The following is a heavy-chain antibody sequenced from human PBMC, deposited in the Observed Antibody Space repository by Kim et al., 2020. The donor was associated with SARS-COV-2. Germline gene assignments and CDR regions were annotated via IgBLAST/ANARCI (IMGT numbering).Heavy chain of an antibody. J-gene: IGHJ5*02. D-gene: IGHD3-10*01. Sequence: SETLSLTYTVSGGSINNYYWSWIRQPPGKGLEWIGYIYYSGSTNYNPSLKSRVTISVDTSKNQFSLKLSSVTAADTAVYYCARGVSGGSGSYYDNWFDP. CDR1: GGSINNYY. CDR2: IYYSGST. CDR3: ARGVSGGSGSYYDNWFDP. V-gene: IGHV4-59*01.